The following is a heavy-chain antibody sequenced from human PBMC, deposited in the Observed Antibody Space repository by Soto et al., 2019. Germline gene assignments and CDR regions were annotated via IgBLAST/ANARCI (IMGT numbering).Heavy chain of an antibody. Sequence: QVRLRESGPGLVTPSETPSLTCSVSGVSVTSGRYYWTWIRQPPGKGLEWIGYVYYTGSTTYNPSLKRRVTISVDTSKNQFSLRLSSVTAADTAVYYCARELSSYDSRGYADAFDIWGQGTMVTVSS. J-gene: IGHJ3*02. CDR2: VYYTGST. V-gene: IGHV4-61*01. CDR1: GVSVTSGRYY. CDR3: ARELSSYDSRGYADAFDI. D-gene: IGHD3-22*01.